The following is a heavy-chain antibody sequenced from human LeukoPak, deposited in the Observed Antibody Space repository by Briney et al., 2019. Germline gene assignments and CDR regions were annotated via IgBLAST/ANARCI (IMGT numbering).Heavy chain of an antibody. V-gene: IGHV4-59*01. CDR1: GGSISSYH. CDR2: LYYSGST. Sequence: SETLSLTCSVSGGSISSYHWSWIRQPPGKGLEWIGYLYYSGSTNSNPSLKSRVTMSVDTSKNQFSLKLRSVTAADTAVYYCARGGSGISNAFDIWGQGTMVTVSS. D-gene: IGHD3-10*01. J-gene: IGHJ3*02. CDR3: ARGGSGISNAFDI.